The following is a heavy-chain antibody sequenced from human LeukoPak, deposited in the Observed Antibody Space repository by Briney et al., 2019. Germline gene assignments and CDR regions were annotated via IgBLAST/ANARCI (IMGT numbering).Heavy chain of an antibody. CDR1: GGSISSSSYY. CDR3: ARQSPSRPSDY. CDR2: IYYSGST. V-gene: IGHV4-39*01. D-gene: IGHD6-13*01. J-gene: IGHJ4*02. Sequence: SETLSLTCTVSGGSISSSSYYWGWIRQPPGKGPEWIGSIYYSGSTYYNPSLKSRVTISVDTSKNQFSLKLSSVTAADTAVYYCARQSPSRPSDYWGQGTLVTVSS.